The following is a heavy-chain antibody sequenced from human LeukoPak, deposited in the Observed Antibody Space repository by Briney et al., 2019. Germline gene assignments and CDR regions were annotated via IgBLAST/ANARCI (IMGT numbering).Heavy chain of an antibody. CDR3: AKRSGNSLLWWCEDY. D-gene: IGHD2-21*01. CDR1: GFTFSSYA. Sequence: GGSLRLSCAASGFTFSSYAMSWVRQAPGKGLEWVSAISGSGGGTYYADSVKGRFTISRDNSKNTLYLQMNSLRAEDTALYYCAKRSGNSLLWWCEDYWGRGTLVTVSS. J-gene: IGHJ4*02. V-gene: IGHV3-23*01. CDR2: ISGSGGGT.